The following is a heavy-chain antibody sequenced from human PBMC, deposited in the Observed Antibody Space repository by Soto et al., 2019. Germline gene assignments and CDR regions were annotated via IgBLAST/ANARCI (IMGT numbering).Heavy chain of an antibody. Sequence: PWETLSLTGAVYGGSFSGYYWSWIRQPPGKGLEWIGEINHSGSTNYNPSLKSRVTISVDTSKNQFSLKLSSVTAADTAVYYCARRGIGHYDFWSGPYYGMDVWGQGTTVTVSS. CDR1: GGSFSGYY. CDR3: ARRGIGHYDFWSGPYYGMDV. J-gene: IGHJ6*02. V-gene: IGHV4-34*01. D-gene: IGHD3-3*01. CDR2: INHSGST.